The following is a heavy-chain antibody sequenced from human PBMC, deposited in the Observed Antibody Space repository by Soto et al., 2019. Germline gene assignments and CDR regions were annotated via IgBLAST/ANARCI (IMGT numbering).Heavy chain of an antibody. Sequence: ASVKVSFKASGGSFSSHAITWVRQAPGQGLEWMGRIIPILGNTGYAQKFQGRVTMTRNTSISTAYMELSSLRSEDTAVYYCAREWGGRMVYAIGMDVWGKGTTVTVSS. D-gene: IGHD2-8*01. CDR2: IIPILGNT. CDR1: GGSFSSHA. V-gene: IGHV1-8*02. CDR3: AREWGGRMVYAIGMDV. J-gene: IGHJ6*03.